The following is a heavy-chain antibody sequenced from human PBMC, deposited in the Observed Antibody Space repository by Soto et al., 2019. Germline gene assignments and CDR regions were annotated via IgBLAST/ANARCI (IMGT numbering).Heavy chain of an antibody. D-gene: IGHD6-19*01. J-gene: IGHJ5*02. CDR3: ARSSGSSVDWFDP. Sequence: ASVKVSCKASGYTFTSYDINWVRQAPGQGLEWMGWINAGNGNTKYSQRFQGRVTMTRDTSASTAYMELSSLRSEDTAVYYCARSSGSSVDWFDPWGQGTLVTVSS. CDR2: INAGNGNT. CDR1: GYTFTSYD. V-gene: IGHV1-3*01.